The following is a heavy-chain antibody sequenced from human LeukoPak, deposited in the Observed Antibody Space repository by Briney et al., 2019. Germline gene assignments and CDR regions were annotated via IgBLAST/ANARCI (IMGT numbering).Heavy chain of an antibody. D-gene: IGHD2-15*01. CDR2: IRYDGSNQ. J-gene: IGHJ4*02. Sequence: GGSLRLSCGASGFTFNTYGMHWVRQAPGKGLEWVAFIRYDGSNQYYEDSVKDRFTISRDNSKSTLYLQMNSLRAEDTAVCYCAKGHCSGGSCYGSYFDYWGQGTLVTVSS. CDR1: GFTFNTYG. CDR3: AKGHCSGGSCYGSYFDY. V-gene: IGHV3-30*02.